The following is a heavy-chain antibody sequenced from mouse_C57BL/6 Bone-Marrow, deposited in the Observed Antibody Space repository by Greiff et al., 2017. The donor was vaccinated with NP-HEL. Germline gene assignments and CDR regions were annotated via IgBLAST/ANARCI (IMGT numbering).Heavy chain of an antibody. CDR3: ARRGYGSDAMDY. V-gene: IGHV1-64*01. D-gene: IGHD1-1*01. CDR1: GYTFTSYW. Sequence: QVQLQQPGAELVKPGASVKLSCKASGYTFTSYWMHWVKQRPGQGLEWIGMIHPNSGSTNYNEKFKSKATLTVDKSSSTAYMQLSSLTSEDSAVYYCARRGYGSDAMDYWGQGTSVTVSS. J-gene: IGHJ4*01. CDR2: IHPNSGST.